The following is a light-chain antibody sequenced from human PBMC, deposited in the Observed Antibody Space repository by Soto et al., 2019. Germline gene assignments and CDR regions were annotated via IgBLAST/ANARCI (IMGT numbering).Light chain of an antibody. V-gene: IGLV2-14*03. Sequence: QSVLTQPASVSGSPGQSITISCTGTSSDVGGYKYVSWYQQHPGKAPKLMIYDVNNRHSGVSNRFSGSKSGNTASLTISGLQAEDEADYYCSSYTSSSPPVLFGGGTKLTVL. CDR2: DVN. CDR3: SSYTSSSPPVL. CDR1: SSDVGGYKY. J-gene: IGLJ2*01.